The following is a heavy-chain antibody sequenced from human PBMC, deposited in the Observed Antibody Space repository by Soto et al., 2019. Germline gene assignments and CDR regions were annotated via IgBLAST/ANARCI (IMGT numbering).Heavy chain of an antibody. D-gene: IGHD3-22*01. CDR3: AHRLCDSSCYWDVGFFDY. V-gene: IGHV2-5*02. Sequence: QITLKESGPTLVKPTQTLTLTCTFSGFSLTTNGVGVGWIRQPAGKALECLALIYWDNDKRYSPSLKSRLSVSKDTSRNQVVLTMTNIDPVDTGTYYCAHRLCDSSCYWDVGFFDYWGQGALVTVSS. CDR1: GFSLTTNGVG. CDR2: IYWDNDK. J-gene: IGHJ4*02.